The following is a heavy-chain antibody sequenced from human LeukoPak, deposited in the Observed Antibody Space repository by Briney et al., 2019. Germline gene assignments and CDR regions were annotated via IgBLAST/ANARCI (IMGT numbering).Heavy chain of an antibody. CDR1: GGSFSGYY. V-gene: IGHV4-34*01. D-gene: IGHD3-10*01. Sequence: SETLSLTCAVYGGSFSGYYWSWIRQPPGKGLEWIGEINHSGSTNYNPSLKSRVTISVDTSKNQFSLKLSSVTAGDMAVYYCARGNMVGGAQPPPFDYWGQGTLVTVSS. CDR2: INHSGST. CDR3: ARGNMVGGAQPPPFDY. J-gene: IGHJ4*02.